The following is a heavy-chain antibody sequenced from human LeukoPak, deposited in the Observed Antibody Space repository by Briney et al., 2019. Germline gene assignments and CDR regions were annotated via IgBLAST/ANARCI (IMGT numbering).Heavy chain of an antibody. J-gene: IGHJ6*03. CDR1: GGSFRNYY. D-gene: IGHD2-8*02. CDR2: VDHSGDI. V-gene: IGHV4-34*01. CDR3: ARRYCSGSVCYHYYYYMDV. Sequence: SETLSLTCAVYGGSFRNYYWSWIRQPPGKGLEWIGEVDHSGDINYNPSLKSRVTMSVDMSKNQFSLKLISVTAADTAVYYCARRYCSGSVCYHYYYYMDVWGEGTTVTVSS.